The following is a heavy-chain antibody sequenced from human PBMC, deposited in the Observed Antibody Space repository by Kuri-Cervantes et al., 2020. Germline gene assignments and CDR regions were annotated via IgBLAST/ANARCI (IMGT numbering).Heavy chain of an antibody. J-gene: IGHJ3*02. CDR3: ASLDGYSSGWYYAFDI. CDR2: INPNSGGT. D-gene: IGHD6-19*01. CDR1: GYTFTGYY. Sequence: ASVKVSCRASGYTFTGYYMHWVRQAPGQGLEWMGWINPNSGGTNYAQKFQGRVTMTRDTSISTAYMELTRLRSDDTAMYYCASLDGYSSGWYYAFDIRGQGTMVTVSS. V-gene: IGHV1-2*02.